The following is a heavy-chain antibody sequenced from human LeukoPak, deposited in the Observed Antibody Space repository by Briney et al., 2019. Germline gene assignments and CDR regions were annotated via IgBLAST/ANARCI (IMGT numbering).Heavy chain of an antibody. J-gene: IGHJ3*02. D-gene: IGHD3-10*02. CDR2: TSPDGSVV. V-gene: IGHV3-7*01. Sequence: GGSLRLSCAASGFSFNSYFIAWVRRAPGEGREGVADTSPDGSVVSYVDSVKGRFTISRDNARNSLFLHMNSLGVDDTAIYYCARDPLFGALDIWGQGTMVTVSS. CDR3: ARDPLFGALDI. CDR1: GFSFNSYF.